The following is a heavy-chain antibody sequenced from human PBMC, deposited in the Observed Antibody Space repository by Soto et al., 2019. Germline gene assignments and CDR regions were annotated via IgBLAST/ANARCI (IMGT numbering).Heavy chain of an antibody. J-gene: IGHJ3*02. Sequence: ASVKVSCKASGYTFTGYYMHWVRQAPGQGLEWMGWINPNSGGTNYAQKFQGWVTMTRDKSISTAYMELSRLRSDDTAVYYCARGRIGGRGGMRNDAFDIWGQGTMVTVSS. V-gene: IGHV1-2*04. CDR3: ARGRIGGRGGMRNDAFDI. CDR1: GYTFTGYY. CDR2: INPNSGGT. D-gene: IGHD1-26*01.